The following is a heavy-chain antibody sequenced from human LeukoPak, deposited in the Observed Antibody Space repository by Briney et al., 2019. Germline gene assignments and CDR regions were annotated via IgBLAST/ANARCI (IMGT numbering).Heavy chain of an antibody. CDR2: MNDRGTT. D-gene: IGHD3-10*01. Sequence: SETLSLTCTVSGGSFSGFYWTWIRQLPGKGLEWIGEMNDRGTTNRNPSLRSRVTMSVDPSQNQFSLTLNSVTAADTAVYFCARGNRRLGYYGSGSRLPYDSWGQGTLVTVSS. V-gene: IGHV4-34*01. CDR1: GGSFSGFY. CDR3: ARGNRRLGYYGSGSRLPYDS. J-gene: IGHJ5*02.